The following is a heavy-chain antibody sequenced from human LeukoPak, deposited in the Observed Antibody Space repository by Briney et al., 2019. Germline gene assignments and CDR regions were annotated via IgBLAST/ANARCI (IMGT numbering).Heavy chain of an antibody. V-gene: IGHV3-23*01. Sequence: GGSLRLSCAASGFTFSSHAMSWVRQAPVKGLEWVSAITSGSGSNVYYTDSLKGRFTISRDNSKNTLYLQMNSLRAEDTAVYYCARHGSWSFDYWGQGTLVTVSA. CDR1: GFTFSSHA. CDR2: ITSGSGSNV. J-gene: IGHJ4*02. CDR3: ARHGSWSFDY. D-gene: IGHD6-13*01.